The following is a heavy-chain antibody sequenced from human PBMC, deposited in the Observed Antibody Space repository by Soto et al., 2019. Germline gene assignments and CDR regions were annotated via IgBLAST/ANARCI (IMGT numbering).Heavy chain of an antibody. CDR3: ARDFRYSSSSDYYYGMDV. CDR1: GFTFSSYA. CDR2: ISYDGSNK. Sequence: GGSLRLSCAASGFTFSSYAMHWVRQAPGKGLEWVAVISYDGSNKYYADSVKGRFTISRDNSKNTLYLQMNSLRAEDTAVYYCARDFRYSSSSDYYYGMDVWGQGTTVTVSS. J-gene: IGHJ6*02. V-gene: IGHV3-30-3*01. D-gene: IGHD6-6*01.